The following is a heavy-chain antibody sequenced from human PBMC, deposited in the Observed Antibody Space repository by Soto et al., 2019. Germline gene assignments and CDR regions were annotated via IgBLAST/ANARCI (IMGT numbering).Heavy chain of an antibody. Sequence: QDQLVQSGAEVKKPGSSVKVSCKASGGTFSSHTFSWVRQAPGQGLEWMGRIIPALGTATYAQKFQGRVTITADESATTVYMELNSLRSEDTVVYYRARPDFGDYWYFDLWGRGTLVTVSS. CDR3: ARPDFGDYWYFDL. CDR2: IIPALGTA. D-gene: IGHD4-17*01. J-gene: IGHJ2*01. V-gene: IGHV1-69*08. CDR1: GGTFSSHT.